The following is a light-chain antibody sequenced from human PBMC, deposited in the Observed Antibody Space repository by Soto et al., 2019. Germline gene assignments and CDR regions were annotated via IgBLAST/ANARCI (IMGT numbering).Light chain of an antibody. CDR3: CSYAGNDYV. V-gene: IGLV2-23*01. Sequence: QSALTQSASVSWSPGQSITISCTGTPSNVGGYNLVSWYQQHPGRAPELIIYEGTQLPSGVSARFSGSKSGNTASLTISGLQADDEADYYCCSYAGNDYVFGTGTKVTVL. CDR1: PSNVGGYNL. J-gene: IGLJ1*01. CDR2: EGT.